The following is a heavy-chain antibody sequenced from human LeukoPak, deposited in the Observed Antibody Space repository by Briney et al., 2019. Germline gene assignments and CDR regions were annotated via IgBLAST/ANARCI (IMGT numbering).Heavy chain of an antibody. V-gene: IGHV3-30*02. CDR2: IRYDGSNK. Sequence: GGSLRLSCAASGFAFSSYGIHWVRQAPGKGLEWVAFIRYDGSNKYYADSVKGRFTISRDNSKNTLYVQMNSLRAEDTAVYYCAKDFEMSGWYGFDYWGQGTLVTVSS. CDR3: AKDFEMSGWYGFDY. J-gene: IGHJ4*02. D-gene: IGHD6-19*01. CDR1: GFAFSSYG.